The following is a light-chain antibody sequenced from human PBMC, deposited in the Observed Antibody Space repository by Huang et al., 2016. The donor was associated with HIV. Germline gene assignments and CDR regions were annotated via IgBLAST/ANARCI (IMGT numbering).Light chain of an antibody. CDR1: QGLVSSDGSTY. Sequence: DVVMTQSPLSLSVTLGQPASIACGSSQGLVSSDGSTYLNWFQQRPGQSPRRLIYKIANRDSGVPDRFSGSVSGSDFTLRISRVEAEDVGIYYCMQVTHWPGTFGQGTKMEI. CDR3: MQVTHWPGT. CDR2: KIA. J-gene: IGKJ1*01. V-gene: IGKV2-30*01.